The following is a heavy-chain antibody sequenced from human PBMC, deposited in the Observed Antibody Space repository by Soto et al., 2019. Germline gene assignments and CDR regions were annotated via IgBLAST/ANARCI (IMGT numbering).Heavy chain of an antibody. D-gene: IGHD6-19*01. Sequence: PSETLSVTCPVSGGSISSSSYYWGWIRQPPGKGLEWIGSIYYSGSTYYNPSLKSRVTISVDTSKNQFSLKLSSVTAADTAVYYCASVGYIAVAGTFGFDYWGQGTLVTVS. CDR3: ASVGYIAVAGTFGFDY. CDR2: IYYSGST. V-gene: IGHV4-39*01. CDR1: GGSISSSSYY. J-gene: IGHJ4*02.